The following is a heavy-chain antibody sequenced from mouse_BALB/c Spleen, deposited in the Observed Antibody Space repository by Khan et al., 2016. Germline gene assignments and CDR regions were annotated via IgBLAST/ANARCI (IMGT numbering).Heavy chain of an antibody. J-gene: IGHJ2*01. CDR2: ISSGSSTI. CDR1: GFTFSRFG. Sequence: EVELVESGGGLVQPGGSRKLSCAASGFTFSRFGMHWVRQAPEKGLEWVAYISSGSSTIYYADTLKGRFTISRDNPKNAPFLQLTSLRSEDTAMYYCARGDYWGQGTTLTVSS. CDR3: ARGDY. V-gene: IGHV5-17*02.